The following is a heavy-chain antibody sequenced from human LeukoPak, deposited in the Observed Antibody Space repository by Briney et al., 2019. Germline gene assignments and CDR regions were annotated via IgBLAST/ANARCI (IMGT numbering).Heavy chain of an antibody. CDR3: ARDLDDYYDSSGYYSRGFDY. J-gene: IGHJ4*02. CDR1: GFTFSSYA. Sequence: GGSLRLSCAASGFTFSSYAMHWVRQAPGKGLEWVAVIPYNGSNKYYADSVKGRFTISRDNSKNTLYLQMNSLRAEDTAVYYCARDLDDYYDSSGYYSRGFDYWGQGTLVTVSS. D-gene: IGHD3-22*01. V-gene: IGHV3-30-3*01. CDR2: IPYNGSNK.